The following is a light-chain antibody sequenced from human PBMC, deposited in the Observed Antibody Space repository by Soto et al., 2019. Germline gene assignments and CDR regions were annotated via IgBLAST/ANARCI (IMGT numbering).Light chain of an antibody. V-gene: IGLV2-14*01. Sequence: QSALTQPASVSGSPGQSITISCTGTSSDVGGYNYVSWYQQHPGKAPKLMIYDVSYRPSGVSDRFSGSKSGNTASLTISRLQAEDEADYCCSSYTSSSSVVFGGGTKLTVL. CDR2: DVS. CDR1: SSDVGGYNY. CDR3: SSYTSSSSVV. J-gene: IGLJ2*01.